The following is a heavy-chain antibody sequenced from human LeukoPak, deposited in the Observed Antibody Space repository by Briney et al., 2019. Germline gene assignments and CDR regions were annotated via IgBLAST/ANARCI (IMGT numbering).Heavy chain of an antibody. CDR3: ARDLRDSGYVRFDY. CDR2: IYSGGST. D-gene: IGHD5-12*01. J-gene: IGHJ4*02. V-gene: IGHV3-66*01. Sequence: GGSLRLSCAASGFTVSSNYMRGVRQAPGKGLEWVSVIYSGGSTYYADSVKGRFTISRDNSKNTLYLQMNSLRAEDTAVYYCARDLRDSGYVRFDYWGQGTLVTVSS. CDR1: GFTVSSNY.